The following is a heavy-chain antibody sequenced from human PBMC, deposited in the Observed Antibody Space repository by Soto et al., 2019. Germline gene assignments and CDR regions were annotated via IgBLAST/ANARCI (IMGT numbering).Heavy chain of an antibody. CDR2: VIPIFGTA. V-gene: IGHV1-69*01. Sequence: QVQLVQSGAEVKKPGSSVKVSCKASGGTFSSYAISWVRQAPGQGLEWMGGVIPIFGTANYAQKLQGRVTITADESTSTAYMELSSLRSEDTAVYYCARARQGYCSGGSCYSSDVWGQGTTVTVSS. J-gene: IGHJ6*02. CDR1: GGTFSSYA. D-gene: IGHD2-15*01. CDR3: ARARQGYCSGGSCYSSDV.